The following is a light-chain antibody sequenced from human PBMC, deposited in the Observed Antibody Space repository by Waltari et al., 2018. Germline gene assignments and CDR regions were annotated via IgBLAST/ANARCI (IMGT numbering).Light chain of an antibody. CDR1: NRDVGGFNF. Sequence: QSALTQPRSVSGSPGQSVTISCTESNRDVGGFNFFSWYQHHPGKAPTLMIYDMNVRPSGVPDRVSGSKSGNTASLTISGLQPEDEADYYCCSYAGTYTFVFGGGTKLTVL. V-gene: IGLV2-11*01. CDR2: DMN. J-gene: IGLJ2*01. CDR3: CSYAGTYTFV.